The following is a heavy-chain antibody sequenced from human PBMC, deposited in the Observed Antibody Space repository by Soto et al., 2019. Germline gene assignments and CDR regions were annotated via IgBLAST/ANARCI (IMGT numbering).Heavy chain of an antibody. D-gene: IGHD2-2*01. Sequence: PVGSLRLSCAASGFTFSSYGMHWVRQAPGKGLEWVAVISHDGSNKYYADSVKGRFTISRDNSKNTLYLQMNSLRAEDTAVYYCAKSTIPYPDTPVYWGQGTLVTVSS. V-gene: IGHV3-30*18. CDR1: GFTFSSYG. CDR3: AKSTIPYPDTPVY. CDR2: ISHDGSNK. J-gene: IGHJ4*02.